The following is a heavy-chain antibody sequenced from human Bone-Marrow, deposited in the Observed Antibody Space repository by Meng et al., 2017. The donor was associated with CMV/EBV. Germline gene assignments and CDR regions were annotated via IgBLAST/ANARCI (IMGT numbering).Heavy chain of an antibody. CDR3: ARDFILYQLTYLVVPAAMDIRYYYGMDV. V-gene: IGHV1-2*02. CDR1: GYTLTGYY. J-gene: IGHJ6*02. CDR2: INPNSGCT. D-gene: IGHD2-2*01. Sequence: ASVKVSCKASGYTLTGYYMHWVRQAPGQGPEWMGWINPNSGCTNYAQKFQGRVTMTRDTSISTAYMELSRLRSVDTAVYYCARDFILYQLTYLVVPAAMDIRYYYGMDVWCQATTITVSS.